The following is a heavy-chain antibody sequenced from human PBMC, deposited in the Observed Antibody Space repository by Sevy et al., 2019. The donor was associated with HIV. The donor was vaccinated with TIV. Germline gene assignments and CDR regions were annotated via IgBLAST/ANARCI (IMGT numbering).Heavy chain of an antibody. Sequence: GGSLRLSCAASGFTFSSYSMNWVRQAPGKGLEWVSYISSSSSTIYYADSVKGRLTIARDNAKNSLNLQMNSLRAEDTAVDYCAGDWVDYYDSSGYSDWYFDLWGRGTLVTVSS. V-gene: IGHV3-48*01. J-gene: IGHJ2*01. CDR1: GFTFSSYS. CDR2: ISSSSSTI. D-gene: IGHD3-22*01. CDR3: AGDWVDYYDSSGYSDWYFDL.